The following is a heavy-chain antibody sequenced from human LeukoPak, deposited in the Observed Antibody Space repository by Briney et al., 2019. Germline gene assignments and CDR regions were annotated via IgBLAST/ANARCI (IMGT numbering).Heavy chain of an antibody. V-gene: IGHV4-4*07. CDR2: IHASGTT. D-gene: IGHD5-12*01. Sequence: SETLSLTCTVSDDSISSYYWSWIRQPAGKGLEWIGRIHASGTTRYHPFRKRRVTMSVDTSKNQFSLKLDYVTAGDSAVYFCARGLAGAYDYSWFDSSGQATLVTVSS. CDR1: DDSISSYY. J-gene: IGHJ5*01. CDR3: ARGLAGAYDYSWFDS.